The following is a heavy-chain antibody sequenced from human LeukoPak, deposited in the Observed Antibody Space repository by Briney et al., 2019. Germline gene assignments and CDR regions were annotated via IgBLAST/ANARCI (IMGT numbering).Heavy chain of an antibody. CDR1: GFTFTDYW. V-gene: IGHV3-7*01. CDR2: IKRDGSEK. D-gene: IGHD1-26*01. CDR3: AKGTVGAKY. J-gene: IGHJ4*02. Sequence: PGGSLRLSCAASGFTFTDYWMSWVRQAPGKGLEWVANIKRDGSEKYYVDSVKGRFANSRDNAGNSLYLQINSRRVDDTAVYYCAKGTVGAKYWGQGTLVIVSS.